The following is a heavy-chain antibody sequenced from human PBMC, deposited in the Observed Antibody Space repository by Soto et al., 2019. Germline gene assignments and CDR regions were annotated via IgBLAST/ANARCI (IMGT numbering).Heavy chain of an antibody. D-gene: IGHD3-22*01. J-gene: IGHJ4*02. CDR1: GYTFTTYG. Sequence: ASVKVSCKASGYTFTTYGFSWVRQAPGQGLECVGWISAYNGNTHYSQKFQGRVTMTTDTSTSTAYMELRSLTSGDTAVYYCAYEPIYHNDGSGYYPLGYWGQGTLVTVSS. V-gene: IGHV1-18*04. CDR2: ISAYNGNT. CDR3: AYEPIYHNDGSGYYPLGY.